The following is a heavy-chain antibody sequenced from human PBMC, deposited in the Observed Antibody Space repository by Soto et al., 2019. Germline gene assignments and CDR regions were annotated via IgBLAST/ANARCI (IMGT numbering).Heavy chain of an antibody. Sequence: EVQLVESGGGLVQPGGSLRLSCAASGFTFSVYWMHWVRQAPGKGLVWVSRIDSDGSTKSYADSVKGRFTISRDNAKSTLYVQMNSLRAEDTAVYYCARPGDSNYCPGVDVWGHWTTVTVSS. CDR2: IDSDGSTK. CDR3: ARPGDSNYCPGVDV. V-gene: IGHV3-74*01. D-gene: IGHD4-4*01. J-gene: IGHJ6*02. CDR1: GFTFSVYW.